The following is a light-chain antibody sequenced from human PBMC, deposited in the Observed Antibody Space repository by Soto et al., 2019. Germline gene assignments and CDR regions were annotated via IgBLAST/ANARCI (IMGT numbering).Light chain of an antibody. CDR3: QAWDSSTLVV. CDR1: KLGDKY. CDR2: QDS. V-gene: IGLV3-1*01. J-gene: IGLJ2*01. Sequence: SYELTQPPSVSVSPGQTASITCSGDKLGDKYACWYQQKPGQSPVLVIYQDSKRPSGIPERFSGSKSGNTATLTISGTQAMDEADYYCQAWDSSTLVVFGGGIKLTVL.